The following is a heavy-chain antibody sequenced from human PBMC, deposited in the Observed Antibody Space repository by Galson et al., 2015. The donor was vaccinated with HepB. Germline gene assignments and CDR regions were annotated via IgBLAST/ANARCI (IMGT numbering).Heavy chain of an antibody. CDR1: GFTLSSYG. CDR3: AKVGAGCYDY. D-gene: IGHD2-15*01. CDR2: ISGGGVST. Sequence: SLRLSCAASGFTLSSYGMSWVRQAPGKGLEWVSGISGGGVSTYYADSVKGRFTISRDNSKNTLYLQMSSLRAEDTAVYYCAKVGAGCYDYWGQGTLVTVSS. J-gene: IGHJ4*02. V-gene: IGHV3-23*01.